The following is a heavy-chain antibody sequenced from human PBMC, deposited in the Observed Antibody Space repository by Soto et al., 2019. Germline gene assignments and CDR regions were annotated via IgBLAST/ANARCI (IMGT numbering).Heavy chain of an antibody. CDR3: AKDLKIAAAGTDWFDH. CDR1: GFTFSSYG. CDR2: ISYDGSNK. D-gene: IGHD6-13*01. V-gene: IGHV3-30*18. J-gene: IGHJ5*02. Sequence: GGSLRLSCAASGFTFSSYGMHWVRQAPGKGLEWVAVISYDGSNKYYADSVKGRFTISRDNSKNTLYLQMNSLRAEDTAVYYCAKDLKIAAAGTDWFDHWGQGTLVTVYS.